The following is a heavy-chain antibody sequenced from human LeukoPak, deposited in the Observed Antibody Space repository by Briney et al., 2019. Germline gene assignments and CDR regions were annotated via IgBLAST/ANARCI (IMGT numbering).Heavy chain of an antibody. CDR3: ASVEMASSWYYYGMDV. V-gene: IGHV4-34*01. CDR1: GGSFSGYY. J-gene: IGHJ6*02. D-gene: IGHD5-24*01. Sequence: KTSETLSLTCAVYGGSFSGYYWSWIRQPPGKGLEGIGEINHSGSTNYNPSLKRRVTISVDTSKNQFSLKLSSVTAADTAVYYCASVEMASSWYYYGMDVWGQGTTVTVSS. CDR2: INHSGST.